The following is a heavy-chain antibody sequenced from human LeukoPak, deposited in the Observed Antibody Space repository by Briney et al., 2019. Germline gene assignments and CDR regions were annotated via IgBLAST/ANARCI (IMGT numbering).Heavy chain of an antibody. D-gene: IGHD5-18*01. Sequence: GGSLRLSCAASGFTFSSYAMSWVRQAPGKGLEWVSAISGSGGSTYYADSVKGRFTISRDNSKNTLYLQMNSLRADDTAVYYCAKGQGYSYALPFDYWGQGTLVTVSS. CDR1: GFTFSSYA. J-gene: IGHJ4*02. CDR2: ISGSGGST. CDR3: AKGQGYSYALPFDY. V-gene: IGHV3-23*01.